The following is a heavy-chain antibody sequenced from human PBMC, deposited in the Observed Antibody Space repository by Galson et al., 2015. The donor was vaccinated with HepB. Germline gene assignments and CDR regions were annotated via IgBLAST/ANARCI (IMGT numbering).Heavy chain of an antibody. J-gene: IGHJ4*02. CDR2: IWYDGSNK. Sequence: SLRLSCAASGFTFSSYGMHWVRQAPGKGLEWVAVIWYDGSNKYYADSVKGRFTISRDNPKNTLYLQMNSLRAEDTAVYYCARDPDMVQGVISHYFDYWGQGTLVTVSS. CDR3: ARDPDMVQGVISHYFDY. V-gene: IGHV3-33*01. D-gene: IGHD3-10*01. CDR1: GFTFSSYG.